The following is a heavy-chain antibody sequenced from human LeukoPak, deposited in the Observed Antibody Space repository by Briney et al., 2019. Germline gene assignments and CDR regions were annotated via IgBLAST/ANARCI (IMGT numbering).Heavy chain of an antibody. V-gene: IGHV4-59*12. CDR3: ARSWDLYLSAFDI. D-gene: IGHD6-13*01. Sequence: SETLSLTCAVSGGSISTYYWSWIRQPPGKGLEWIGYIYYSGSTNYNPSLKSRVTISVDTSKNQFSLNLSSVTAADTAVYYCARSWDLYLSAFDIWGQGTLVTVSS. CDR2: IYYSGST. CDR1: GGSISTYY. J-gene: IGHJ3*02.